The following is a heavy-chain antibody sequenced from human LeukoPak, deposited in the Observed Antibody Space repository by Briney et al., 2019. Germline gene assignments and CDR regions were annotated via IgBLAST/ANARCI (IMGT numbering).Heavy chain of an antibody. CDR2: IYYSGST. J-gene: IGHJ4*02. D-gene: IGHD2-15*01. V-gene: IGHV4-39*01. CDR3: ARHKMGSGRGYYFDY. Sequence: SETLSLTCTVSGGSISSSSYYWGWIRQPPGKGLEWIGSIYYSGSTYYNPSLKSRVTISVDTAKNQFSLKLSSVTAADTAVYYCARHKMGSGRGYYFDYWGQGTLVTVSS. CDR1: GGSISSSSYY.